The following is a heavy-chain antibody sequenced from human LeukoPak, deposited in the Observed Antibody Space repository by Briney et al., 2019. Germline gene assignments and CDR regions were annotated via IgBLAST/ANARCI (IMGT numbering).Heavy chain of an antibody. CDR1: GYTFTGYY. CDR2: INPNSGGT. Sequence: GASVKVSCKASGYTFTGYYMHWVRQAPGQGLEWMGRINPNSGGTNYAQKFQGRVTMTRNTSISTAYMELSSLSSEDTAVYYCASSILSNFDYWGQGTLVTVSS. D-gene: IGHD5/OR15-5a*01. V-gene: IGHV1-2*06. CDR3: ASSILSNFDY. J-gene: IGHJ4*02.